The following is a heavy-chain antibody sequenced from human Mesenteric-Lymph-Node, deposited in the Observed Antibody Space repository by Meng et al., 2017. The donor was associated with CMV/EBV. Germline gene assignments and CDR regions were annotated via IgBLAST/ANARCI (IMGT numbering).Heavy chain of an antibody. V-gene: IGHV3-21*01. Sequence: GESLKISCAASGFTFSSYSMNWVRQAPGKGLEWVSSISSSSYIYYADSVKGRFTISRDNAKNSLYLQMNSLRAEDTAVYYCARAGITGTTVDYWGQGTLVTVSS. CDR3: ARAGITGTTVDY. J-gene: IGHJ4*02. CDR2: ISSSSYI. CDR1: GFTFSSYS. D-gene: IGHD1-7*01.